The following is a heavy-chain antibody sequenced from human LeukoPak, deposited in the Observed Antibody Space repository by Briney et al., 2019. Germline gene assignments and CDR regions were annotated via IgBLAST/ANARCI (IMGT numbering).Heavy chain of an antibody. Sequence: GASLKISCKGSGDRFTSYWIGWVRQLPGKGLEWMGIIYPGDSDTRYSPSFQGQVTISADKSISTAYLQWSSRKASDTAMYYCARQGYTYGYDYWGQGTLVTVSS. V-gene: IGHV5-51*01. CDR2: IYPGDSDT. J-gene: IGHJ4*02. CDR3: ARQGYTYGYDY. D-gene: IGHD5-18*01. CDR1: GDRFTSYW.